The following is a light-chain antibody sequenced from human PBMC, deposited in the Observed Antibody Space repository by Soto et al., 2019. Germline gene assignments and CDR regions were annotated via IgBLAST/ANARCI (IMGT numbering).Light chain of an antibody. CDR3: QKYNGAPFT. J-gene: IGKJ3*01. Sequence: DIQMTQSPSSLSASVGDRVTITCRASQGIANYLAWYQQKPGKVPKLLIYAASTLEPGVPSRFSGSGFGTDFTLSICSLQPEDFATYYCQKYNGAPFTFGPGTKVDIK. CDR1: QGIANY. CDR2: AAS. V-gene: IGKV1-27*01.